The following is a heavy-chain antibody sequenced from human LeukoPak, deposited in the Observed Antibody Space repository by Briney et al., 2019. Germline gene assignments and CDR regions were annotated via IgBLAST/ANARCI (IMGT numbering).Heavy chain of an antibody. J-gene: IGHJ6*03. Sequence: VASVKVSCKASGYTFTGYYMHWVRQAPGQGLEWMGWISAYNGNTNYAQKLQGRVTMTTDTSTSTAYMELRSLRSDDTAVYYCAREVFYYYYMDVWGKGTTVTISS. CDR3: AREVFYYYYMDV. V-gene: IGHV1-18*04. D-gene: IGHD1-14*01. CDR1: GYTFTGYY. CDR2: ISAYNGNT.